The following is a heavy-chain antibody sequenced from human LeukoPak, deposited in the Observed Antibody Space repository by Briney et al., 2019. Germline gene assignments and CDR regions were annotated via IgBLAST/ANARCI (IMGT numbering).Heavy chain of an antibody. CDR1: GGSISSYY. V-gene: IGHV4-4*07. CDR3: ARLKLTDNWFDP. CDR2: IYTSGST. D-gene: IGHD3-9*01. J-gene: IGHJ5*02. Sequence: SETLSLTCTVSGGSISSYYWSWIRQPAGKGLAWIGRIYTSGSTNYNPSLKSRVTISVHKSKNQFSLKLSSVPAADTAVYYCARLKLTDNWFDPWGQGTLVTVSS.